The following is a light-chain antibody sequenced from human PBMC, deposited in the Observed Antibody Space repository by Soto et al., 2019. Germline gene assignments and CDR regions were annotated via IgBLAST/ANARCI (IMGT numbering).Light chain of an antibody. CDR3: QNYNWPPFT. CDR2: AAS. V-gene: IGKV1-27*01. J-gene: IGKJ3*01. Sequence: DIQMTQSPSSLSASVGDRVTISCRGSQGISNYLAWYQQKPGKAPRLLIYAASSLQSGVSFRFTGSGSGTDFTLTISSLQPEDVATYYCQNYNWPPFTFGPGTKVDIK. CDR1: QGISNY.